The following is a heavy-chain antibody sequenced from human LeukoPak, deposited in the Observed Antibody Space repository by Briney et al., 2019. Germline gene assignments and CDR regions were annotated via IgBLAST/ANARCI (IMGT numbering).Heavy chain of an antibody. Sequence: GGSLRLSCAASGFTFSSYSMNWVRQAPGKGLEWVSSISSSSSSTGSYIYYADSVKGRFAISRDNAKNSLYLQMNSLRAEDTAVYYCAKEGRYKNWFDPWGQGTLVTVSS. CDR2: ISSSSSSTGSYI. CDR3: AKEGRYKNWFDP. V-gene: IGHV3-21*01. D-gene: IGHD5-12*01. CDR1: GFTFSSYS. J-gene: IGHJ5*02.